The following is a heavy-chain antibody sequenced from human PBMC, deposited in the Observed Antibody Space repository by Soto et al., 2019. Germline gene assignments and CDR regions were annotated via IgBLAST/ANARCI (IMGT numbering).Heavy chain of an antibody. CDR3: ARDHCSGGSCYSDP. CDR1: GGTFSSYT. V-gene: IGHV1-69*08. D-gene: IGHD2-15*01. J-gene: IGHJ5*02. Sequence: QVQLVQSGAEVKKPGSSVKVSCKASGGTFSSYTISWVRQAPGQGLEWMGRIIPILGIANYAQKFQGRVTITADKSTRTAYMELSSLRSEDTAVYYCARDHCSGGSCYSDPWGQGTLVTVSS. CDR2: IIPILGIA.